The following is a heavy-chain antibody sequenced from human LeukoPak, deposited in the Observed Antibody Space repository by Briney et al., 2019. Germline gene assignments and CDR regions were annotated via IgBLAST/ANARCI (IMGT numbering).Heavy chain of an antibody. J-gene: IGHJ4*02. CDR3: SRLLFGGYSDY. CDR1: GFTFSDYS. CDR2: IDGSGDTI. V-gene: IGHV3-48*02. D-gene: IGHD2-15*01. Sequence: GGSLRLSCAASGFTFSDYSMNWVRQAPGKGLEWVSYIDGSGDTIYYADSVKGRFTISRDNAKNSLDLQMNSLRDEDTAVYYCSRLLFGGYSDYWGQGTLVTVSS.